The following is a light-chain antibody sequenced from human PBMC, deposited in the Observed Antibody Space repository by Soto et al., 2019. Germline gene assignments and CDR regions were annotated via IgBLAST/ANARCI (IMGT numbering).Light chain of an antibody. CDR2: GAS. J-gene: IGKJ3*01. CDR3: QQGSRFPFT. V-gene: IGKV1-12*01. CDR1: QNVSTW. Sequence: DIQITQSPSSVSASVGDRVTVTCRASQNVSTWLTWYQQTPGKAPNLLIYGASTLQRGVQSRFSGSGSGTEFTLTISSLQPEDFAIYFCQQGSRFPFTFGPGTRVDFK.